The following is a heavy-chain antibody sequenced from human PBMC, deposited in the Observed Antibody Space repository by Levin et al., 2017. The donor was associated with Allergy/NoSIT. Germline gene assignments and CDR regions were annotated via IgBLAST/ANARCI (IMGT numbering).Heavy chain of an antibody. CDR3: ARDHRFLEWLL. J-gene: IGHJ4*02. Sequence: SETLSLTCTVSGSSISSNYYWGWIRQPPGKGLEWIGSINHSGSTYYNPSLKSRVTISVDTSKNQFSLKLSSVTAADTAVYYCARDHRFLEWLLWGQGTLVTVSS. D-gene: IGHD3-3*01. CDR2: INHSGST. CDR1: GSSISSNYY. V-gene: IGHV4-38-2*02.